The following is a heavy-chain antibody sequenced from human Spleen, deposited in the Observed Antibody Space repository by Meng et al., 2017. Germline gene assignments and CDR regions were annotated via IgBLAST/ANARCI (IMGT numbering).Heavy chain of an antibody. D-gene: IGHD1-26*01. Sequence: QVQLVQSGAEVKKPGASVKVSCKPSGYNFPDYWLHWVRRAPGQGLEWMGRIDPKSGDTHYAQRFQGRVTMTGDTSISTAYMELSSLRSDDTAVYYCAREGPIGGRHNWFDPWGQGILVTVSS. CDR1: GYNFPDYW. CDR3: AREGPIGGRHNWFDP. CDR2: IDPKSGDT. J-gene: IGHJ5*02. V-gene: IGHV1-2*06.